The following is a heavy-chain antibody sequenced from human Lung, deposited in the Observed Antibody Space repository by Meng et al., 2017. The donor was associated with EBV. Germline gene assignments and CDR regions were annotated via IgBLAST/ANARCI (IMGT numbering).Heavy chain of an antibody. V-gene: IGHV3-72*01. Sequence: VVLLVSVGRLVHPRGSLRLSCAAAGFTFSDHYIDWVRQAPVNGLEWVGRIRDKGNSRHTAYAASVKGRFAISRDDSKSSLYLQMNILKPEDTAVYYCTSVSGSHEIDYWGQGTLVTASS. J-gene: IGHJ4*02. D-gene: IGHD1-26*01. CDR1: GFTFSDHY. CDR2: IRDKGNSRHT. CDR3: TSVSGSHEIDY.